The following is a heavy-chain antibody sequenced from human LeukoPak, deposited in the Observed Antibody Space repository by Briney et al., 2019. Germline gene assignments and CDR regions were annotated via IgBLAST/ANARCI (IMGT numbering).Heavy chain of an antibody. J-gene: IGHJ4*02. CDR2: IYTSGST. CDR3: ARVNKYYYDSSGYADY. V-gene: IGHV4-4*07. CDR1: GGSISSYY. D-gene: IGHD3-22*01. Sequence: SETLSLTCTVSGGSISSYYWSWIRQPAGKGLEWIGRIYTSGSTNYNPSLKSRVTMSVDTSKNQFSLKLSSVTAADTAVYYCARVNKYYYDSSGYADYCGQGTLVTVSS.